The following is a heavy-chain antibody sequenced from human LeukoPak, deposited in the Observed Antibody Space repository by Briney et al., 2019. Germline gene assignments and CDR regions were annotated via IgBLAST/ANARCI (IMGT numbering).Heavy chain of an antibody. CDR2: IYYSENT. J-gene: IGHJ3*01. CDR1: GASVTTGGYF. Sequence: PSETLSLTCTVSGASVTTGGYFWTWIRQHPGKGLEWIGYIYYSENTYYNPSLKSRLTMSLDTSKNQFSLNLMSATAADTAVYYCAARNWYQGMYALELWGQGTVGTVSS. V-gene: IGHV4-31*03. D-gene: IGHD2-8*01. CDR3: AARNWYQGMYALEL.